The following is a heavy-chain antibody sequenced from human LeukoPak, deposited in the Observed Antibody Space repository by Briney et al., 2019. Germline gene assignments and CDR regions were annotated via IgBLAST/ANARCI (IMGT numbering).Heavy chain of an antibody. CDR3: ARVIRIVATTAWYFDL. D-gene: IGHD5-12*01. Sequence: PSETLSLTCAVYGGPFSGYYWSWIRQPPGKGLEWIGEINHSGSTNYNPSLKSRVTISGDTSKNQFSLKLSSVTAADTAVYYCARVIRIVATTAWYFDLWGRGTLVTVSS. V-gene: IGHV4-34*01. J-gene: IGHJ2*01. CDR1: GGPFSGYY. CDR2: INHSGST.